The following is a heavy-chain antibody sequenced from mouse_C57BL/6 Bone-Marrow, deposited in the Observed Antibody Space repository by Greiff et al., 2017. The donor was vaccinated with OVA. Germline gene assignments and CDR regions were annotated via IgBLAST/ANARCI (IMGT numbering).Heavy chain of an antibody. CDR3: AHYYGRYFDV. V-gene: IGHV14-2*01. CDR1: GFNIKDYY. CDR2: IDPEDGET. D-gene: IGHD1-2*01. J-gene: IGHJ1*03. Sequence: EVQLQQSGAELVKPGASVKLSCTASGFNIKDYYMHWVKQRPEQGLEWIGRIDPEDGETKYAPKFQGKATLTADTSSNTAYLQLSSLTSEDTAVYYCAHYYGRYFDVWGTGTTVTVSS.